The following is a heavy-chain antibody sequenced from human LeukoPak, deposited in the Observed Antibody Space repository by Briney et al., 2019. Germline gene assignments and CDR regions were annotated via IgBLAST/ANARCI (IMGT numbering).Heavy chain of an antibody. CDR1: GFTFSSYS. Sequence: GGSLRLSCAASGFTFSSYSMNWVRQAPGKGLEWVSYISSSSSTIYYADSVKGRFTISRDNAKNSLHLQMNSLRSDDTAVYYCARAKTSGLAAAADYWGQGTLVTVSS. J-gene: IGHJ4*02. CDR2: ISSSSSTI. V-gene: IGHV3-48*01. D-gene: IGHD6-13*01. CDR3: ARAKTSGLAAAADY.